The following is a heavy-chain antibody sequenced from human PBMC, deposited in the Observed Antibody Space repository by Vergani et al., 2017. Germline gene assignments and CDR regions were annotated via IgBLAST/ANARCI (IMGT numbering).Heavy chain of an antibody. J-gene: IGHJ5*02. CDR3: ARERGYSSGWLPTQGDWFDP. D-gene: IGHD6-19*01. Sequence: QVQLQQSGPGLVKPSQTLSLTCAISGDSVSSNSAAWNWIRQSPSRGLEWLGRTYYRSKWYNDYAVSVKSRITINPDTSKNQFSLQLNSVTPEDTAVYYCARERGYSSGWLPTQGDWFDPWGQGTLVTVSS. CDR1: GDSVSSNSAA. CDR2: TYYRSKWYN. V-gene: IGHV6-1*01.